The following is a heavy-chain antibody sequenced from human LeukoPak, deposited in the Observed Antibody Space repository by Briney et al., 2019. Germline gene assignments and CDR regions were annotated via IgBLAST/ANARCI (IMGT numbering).Heavy chain of an antibody. Sequence: SETLSLTCAVSGGSISSGTYSWSWIRQPPGKGLEWIGYIYYSGSTYYNPSLKSRVTISVDTSKNQFSLKLSSVTAADTAVYYCARDRGHPYCGGDCYSSYFDYWGQGTLVTVSS. CDR3: ARDRGHPYCGGDCYSSYFDY. V-gene: IGHV4-30-4*07. J-gene: IGHJ4*02. CDR2: IYYSGST. CDR1: GGSISSGTYS. D-gene: IGHD2-21*02.